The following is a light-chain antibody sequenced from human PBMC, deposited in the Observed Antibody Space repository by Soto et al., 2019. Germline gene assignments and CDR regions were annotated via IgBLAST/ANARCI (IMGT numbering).Light chain of an antibody. CDR2: NND. CDR3: SAWDASLSAIL. J-gene: IGLJ3*02. CDR1: SSNIGSNI. V-gene: IGLV1-44*01. Sequence: QSVLSQPPSASVTPGQTVTISCSGRSSNIGSNIVNWYQQLPGTAPKLLIYNNDHRPSGVADRFSGSKSGTSASLAISGLQSEDEADYYCSAWDASLSAILFGGGTKLTVL.